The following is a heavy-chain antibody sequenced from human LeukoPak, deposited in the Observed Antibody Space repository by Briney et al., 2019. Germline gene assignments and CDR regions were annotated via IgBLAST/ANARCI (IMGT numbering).Heavy chain of an antibody. J-gene: IGHJ4*02. CDR1: GGTFSSYT. V-gene: IGHV1-69*05. Sequence: ASVKVSCKASGGTFSSYTISWVRQAPGQGLEWMGGIIPIFGTANYAQKFQGRVTITTDESTSTAYMELSSLRSEDTAVYYCAIGDYGSVIRYFDYWGQGTLVTVSS. CDR2: IIPIFGTA. CDR3: AIGDYGSVIRYFDY. D-gene: IGHD4-17*01.